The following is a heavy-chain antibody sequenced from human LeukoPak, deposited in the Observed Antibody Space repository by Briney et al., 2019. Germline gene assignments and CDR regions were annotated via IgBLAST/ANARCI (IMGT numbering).Heavy chain of an antibody. Sequence: SATLTLTCAVSGYSFSSGYYWGWRRQPPGEGQGWSGSIYHSGSTYYNPSFKGRVTISVDTSKNQFSLKLSSVTAADTAVYYCARLRSLGSSGYYYMDVWGKGTTVTVSS. D-gene: IGHD6-6*01. V-gene: IGHV4-38-2*01. CDR3: ARLRSLGSSGYYYMDV. CDR1: GYSFSSGYY. J-gene: IGHJ6*03. CDR2: IYHSGST.